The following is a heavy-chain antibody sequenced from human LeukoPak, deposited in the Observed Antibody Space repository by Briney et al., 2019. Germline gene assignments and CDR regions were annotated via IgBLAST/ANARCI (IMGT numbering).Heavy chain of an antibody. Sequence: GASVKVSCKASGYTFTSYDINWVRQATGQGLEWMGWMNPNSGNTGYAQRFQGRVTMTRNTSISTAYMELSSLRSEDTAVYYCARGDRGITIFGVVIPAHAHPQFDYWGQGTLVTVSS. J-gene: IGHJ4*02. D-gene: IGHD3-3*01. CDR2: MNPNSGNT. V-gene: IGHV1-8*01. CDR1: GYTFTSYD. CDR3: ARGDRGITIFGVVIPAHAHPQFDY.